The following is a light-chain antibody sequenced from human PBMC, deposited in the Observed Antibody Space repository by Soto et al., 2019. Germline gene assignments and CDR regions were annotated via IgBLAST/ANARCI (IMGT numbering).Light chain of an antibody. Sequence: EIVLTQSPGTLSLSPGERATLSCRASQSVSSSYLAWYQQKPGQAPRLLIYGASSRATGIPDRFSGSGSGTDFTLTISRLEREDFAVYYCQQYGSSPVTFCEGTKVEIK. CDR2: GAS. CDR1: QSVSSSY. CDR3: QQYGSSPVT. J-gene: IGKJ1*01. V-gene: IGKV3-20*01.